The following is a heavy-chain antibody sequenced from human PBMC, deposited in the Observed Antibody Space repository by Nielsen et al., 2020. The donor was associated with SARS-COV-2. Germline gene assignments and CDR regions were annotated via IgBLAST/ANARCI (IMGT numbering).Heavy chain of an antibody. V-gene: IGHV3-73*01. CDR1: RFTLSHCT. Sequence: GESLKLSCAASRFTLSHCTMNWVRQASGQCLEWLGRLRTRGHNYATDYSPSVKGRFFISRDDAEDTTYLLMNSLQVDDTAIYYCARVNPSADSWFDAFDIWGQGTQVTVSS. CDR2: LRTRGHNYAT. D-gene: IGHD1-26*01. J-gene: IGHJ3*02. CDR3: ARVNPSADSWFDAFDI.